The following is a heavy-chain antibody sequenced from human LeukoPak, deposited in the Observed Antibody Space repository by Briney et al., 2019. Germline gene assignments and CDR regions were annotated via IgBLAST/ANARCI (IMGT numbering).Heavy chain of an antibody. J-gene: IGHJ5*02. V-gene: IGHV4-4*07. D-gene: IGHD1-1*01. Sequence: PSETLSLTCTVSGNSFGDYYWSWIRQPAGKGLEWIARIYTSGSTTYNPSLKSRVTMSVDTYKSHFSLNLMSVPPADTAVYYCARDYFESTWNDEVLDPWGQGTLVTVSS. CDR2: IYTSGST. CDR1: GNSFGDYY. CDR3: ARDYFESTWNDEVLDP.